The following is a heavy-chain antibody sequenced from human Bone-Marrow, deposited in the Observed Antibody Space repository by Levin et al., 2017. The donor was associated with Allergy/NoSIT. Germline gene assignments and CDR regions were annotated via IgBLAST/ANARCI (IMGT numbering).Heavy chain of an antibody. J-gene: IGHJ4*02. Sequence: ASVKVSCKASGYTFTGYYMHWVRQAPGQGLEWMGWINPNSGGTNYAQKFQGRVTMTRDTSISTAYMELSRLRSDDTAVYYCALGYDSSGYYHGYWGQGTLVTVSS. CDR3: ALGYDSSGYYHGY. V-gene: IGHV1-2*02. D-gene: IGHD3-22*01. CDR1: GYTFTGYY. CDR2: INPNSGGT.